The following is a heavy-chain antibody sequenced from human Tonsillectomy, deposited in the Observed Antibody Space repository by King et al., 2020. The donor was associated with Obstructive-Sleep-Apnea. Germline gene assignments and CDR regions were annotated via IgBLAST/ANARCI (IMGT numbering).Heavy chain of an antibody. CDR1: GFTFSDYY. CDR2: TRNKGDGYTI. CDR3: AREYWYGMDV. Sequence: VQSGGGLVQPGGSLRLSCTVSGFTFSDYYMDWVRQAPGNGLEWVGQTRNKGDGYTIQYAASVKGRFTISRDESNNSLYLQMNSLKSEDTAVYYCAREYWYGMDVWGQGTTVTVSS. J-gene: IGHJ6*02. D-gene: IGHD2-8*02. V-gene: IGHV3-72*01.